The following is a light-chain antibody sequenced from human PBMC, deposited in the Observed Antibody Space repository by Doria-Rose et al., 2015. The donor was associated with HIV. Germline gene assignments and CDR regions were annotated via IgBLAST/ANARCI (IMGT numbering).Light chain of an antibody. CDR3: HQYGTSWT. V-gene: IGKV3-20*01. J-gene: IGKJ1*01. Sequence: DIVMTQSPGTLSLSPGERSTLSCRVSQSFSSTYLAWYQQKPGQAPSLLIYDGSTRATGIPDRFSASGSGTDFTLTTNRLEPEDFALYYCHQYGTSWTFGQGTKVEI. CDR2: DGS. CDR1: QSFSSTY.